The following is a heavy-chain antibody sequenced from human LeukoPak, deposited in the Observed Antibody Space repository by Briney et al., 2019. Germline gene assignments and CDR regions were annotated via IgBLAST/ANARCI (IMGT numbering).Heavy chain of an antibody. D-gene: IGHD7-27*01. CDR1: GFTFSSYW. CDR3: AKDRSWGMNSAEY. CDR2: INSDGSST. Sequence: PGGSLRLSCAASGFTFSSYWMHWVRQAPGKGLVWVSRINSDGSSTSYADSVKGRFTISRDNSNNTLYLQMNSLRPEDTAVYFCAKDRSWGMNSAEYWGQGTLVTVSS. V-gene: IGHV3-74*01. J-gene: IGHJ4*02.